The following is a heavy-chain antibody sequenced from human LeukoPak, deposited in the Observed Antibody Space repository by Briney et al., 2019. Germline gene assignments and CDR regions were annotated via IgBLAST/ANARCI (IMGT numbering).Heavy chain of an antibody. D-gene: IGHD3-22*01. CDR3: ARDLYNDGNDYTGAF. V-gene: IGHV7-4-1*02. CDR2: INTNTGNP. Sequence: GASVKVSCKASGYTFTSYAMNWVRQAPGQGLEWMGWINTNTGNPTSAQDFTGRFVFSLDTSVTTAYLQINSLKTEDTAVYFCARDLYNDGNDYTGAFWGQGTLVTVSS. J-gene: IGHJ4*02. CDR1: GYTFTSYA.